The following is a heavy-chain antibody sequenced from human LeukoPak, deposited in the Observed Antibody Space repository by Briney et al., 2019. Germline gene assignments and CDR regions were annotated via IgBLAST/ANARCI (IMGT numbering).Heavy chain of an antibody. V-gene: IGHV1-18*04. CDR3: ARDSSGWTAGAFDI. D-gene: IGHD6-19*01. CDR2: ISAYNGNT. J-gene: IGHJ3*02. CDR1: GYTFTSYY. Sequence: ASVKVSCKASGYTFTSYYMHWVRQAPRQGLEWMGWISAYNGNTNYAQKLQGRVTMTTDTSTSTAYMELRSLRSDDTAVYYCARDSSGWTAGAFDIWGQGTMVTVSS.